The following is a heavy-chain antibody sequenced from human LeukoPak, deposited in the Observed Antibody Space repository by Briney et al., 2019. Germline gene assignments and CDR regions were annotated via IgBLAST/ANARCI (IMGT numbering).Heavy chain of an antibody. V-gene: IGHV3-21*01. J-gene: IGHJ4*02. D-gene: IGHD3-9*01. CDR1: GFTFSSYS. Sequence: GGSLRLSRAASGFTFSSYSMNWVRQAPGKGLEWVSSISSSSSCIYYADSVKGRFTISRDNAKNSLYLQMNSLRAEDTAVYYCARDLTRVYYGILTGPYYFDYWGQGTLVTVSS. CDR3: ARDLTRVYYGILTGPYYFDY. CDR2: ISSSSSCI.